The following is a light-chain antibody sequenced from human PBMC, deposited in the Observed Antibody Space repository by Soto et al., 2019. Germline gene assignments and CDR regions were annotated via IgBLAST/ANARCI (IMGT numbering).Light chain of an antibody. J-gene: IGKJ1*01. Sequence: DIVMTQSPLSLPMTPGEPASISCRSSQSLLHSNGYNYLDWYLQKPGQSPQLLIYLGSYRASGVPDRFSGSGSGTDFTLKISRVEAEDVGVYYCMQALQTRTFGQGTKVDIK. CDR3: MQALQTRT. CDR1: QSLLHSNGYNY. CDR2: LGS. V-gene: IGKV2-28*01.